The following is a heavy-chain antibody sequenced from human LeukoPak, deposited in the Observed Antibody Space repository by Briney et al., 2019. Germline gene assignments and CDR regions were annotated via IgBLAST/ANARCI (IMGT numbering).Heavy chain of an antibody. D-gene: IGHD5-12*01. Sequence: ASVKVSCKASGGTFSSYTISWVRQAPGQGLEWMGRIIPILGIANYAQKFQGRVTITADKSTSTAYMELSSLRSEDTAVYYCATEVVVTITRGYGMDVWGQGTTVTVSS. CDR2: IIPILGIA. J-gene: IGHJ6*02. CDR3: ATEVVVTITRGYGMDV. V-gene: IGHV1-69*02. CDR1: GGTFSSYT.